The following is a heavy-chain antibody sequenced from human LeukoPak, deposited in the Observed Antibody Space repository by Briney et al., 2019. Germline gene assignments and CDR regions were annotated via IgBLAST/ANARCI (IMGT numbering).Heavy chain of an antibody. CDR2: IYYSGST. CDR1: GVSISSYY. J-gene: IGHJ6*02. CDR3: ARVSVVYGMDV. Sequence: SETLSLTCSVSGVSISSYYWSWIRQPPGKGLEWIGYIYYSGSTNYNPSLKSRVTISVDTSKNQFSLKPSSVTAADTAVYYCARVSVVYGMDVWGRGTTVTVSS. V-gene: IGHV4-59*01.